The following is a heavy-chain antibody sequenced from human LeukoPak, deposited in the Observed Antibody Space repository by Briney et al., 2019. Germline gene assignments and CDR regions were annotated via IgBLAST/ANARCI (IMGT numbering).Heavy chain of an antibody. CDR2: ISGSGGST. D-gene: IGHD5-24*01. V-gene: IGHV3-23*01. CDR1: GFTFSNCA. CDR3: AKGGVVEMATITAYYYMDV. J-gene: IGHJ6*03. Sequence: GGSLRLSCAASGFTFSNCAMSWVRQAPGRGLEWVSAISGSGGSTYYADSVKGRFTISRDNSKDTLSLQMNSLRPEDTAVYYCAKGGVVEMATITAYYYMDVWGKGTTVTVSS.